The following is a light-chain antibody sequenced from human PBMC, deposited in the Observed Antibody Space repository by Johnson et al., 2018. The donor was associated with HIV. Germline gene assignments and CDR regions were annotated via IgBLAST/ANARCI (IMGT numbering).Light chain of an antibody. CDR3: GTWESGRSAGEKV. J-gene: IGLJ1*01. CDR2: DSN. Sequence: HSVLTQPPSVSAAPGQKVTISCSGSSSNIGNNYVSWYQQLPGTAPKLLIYDSNKRPSGIPDRFSGSKSGTSATLDITGLQTGDVADYYCGTWESGRSAGEKVFGAGSKVSGL. V-gene: IGLV1-51*01. CDR1: SSNIGNNY.